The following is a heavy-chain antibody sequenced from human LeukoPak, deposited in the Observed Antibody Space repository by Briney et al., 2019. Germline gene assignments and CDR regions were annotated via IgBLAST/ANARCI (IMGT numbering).Heavy chain of an antibody. D-gene: IGHD5-12*01. V-gene: IGHV4-39*01. J-gene: IGHJ3*02. CDR2: IYSGGST. CDR3: ARHSRSGSGGYENAFDI. Sequence: SETLSLTCTVSGGSISSSSYYWDWIRQSPGKGLEWIGNIYSGGSTYYTPSLKSRVTISVDTSKNQFSLKLSSVTATDTAIYFCARHSRSGSGGYENAFDIWGQGTMVTVSS. CDR1: GGSISSSSYY.